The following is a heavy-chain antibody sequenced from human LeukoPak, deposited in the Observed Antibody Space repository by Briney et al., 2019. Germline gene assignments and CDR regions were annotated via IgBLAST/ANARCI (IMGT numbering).Heavy chain of an antibody. CDR1: GGSISSSNW. CDR3: ARDLSGYYGSGKRFDP. V-gene: IGHV4-4*02. CDR2: IYHSGST. Sequence: MSSETLSLTCTVSGGSISSSNWWSWVRQPPGKGLEWIGEIYHSGSTNYNPSLKSRVTISVDKSKNQFSLKLSSVTAADTAVYYCARDLSGYYGSGKRFDPWGQGTLVTVSS. J-gene: IGHJ5*02. D-gene: IGHD3-10*01.